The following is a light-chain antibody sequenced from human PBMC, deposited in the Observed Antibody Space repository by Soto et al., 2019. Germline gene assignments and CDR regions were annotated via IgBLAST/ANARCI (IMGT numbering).Light chain of an antibody. V-gene: IGKV1-12*01. J-gene: IGKJ4*01. CDR1: QGSSSW. Sequence: DIQMTQSPSAVSSSVVDRVTITCRASQGSSSWLAWYQQKPGKTPKLLLYAESSLQSGVPSRFSGSGSGTDFTLTISSLQPEDFATYYCQPANSFPLSFGGGTKVEIK. CDR2: AES. CDR3: QPANSFPLS.